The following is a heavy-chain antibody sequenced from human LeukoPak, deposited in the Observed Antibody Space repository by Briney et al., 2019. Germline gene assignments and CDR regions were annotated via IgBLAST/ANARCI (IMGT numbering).Heavy chain of an antibody. V-gene: IGHV3-20*04. Sequence: GGSLRLSCAASGFTFDDYGMSWVRQAPGKGLEWVSGINWNGGSTGYADSVKGRFTISRDNAKNSLYLQMNSLRAEDTALYYCARTRGTMIVGNGYFQHWGQGTLVTVSS. CDR1: GFTFDDYG. CDR3: ARTRGTMIVGNGYFQH. J-gene: IGHJ1*01. D-gene: IGHD3-22*01. CDR2: INWNGGST.